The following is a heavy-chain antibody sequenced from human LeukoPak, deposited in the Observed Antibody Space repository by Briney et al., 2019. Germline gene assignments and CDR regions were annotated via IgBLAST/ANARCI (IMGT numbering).Heavy chain of an antibody. CDR2: INHSGST. Sequence: PSETLSLTCAVSGGSFSGYYWSWIRQPPGKGLEWIGEINHSGSTNYNPALKSRVTISVDTSKTQFSLKLSSVTAADTAVYYCARQLGYCSSTSCHKEIDYWGQGTLVTVSS. CDR1: GGSFSGYY. V-gene: IGHV4-34*01. J-gene: IGHJ4*02. CDR3: ARQLGYCSSTSCHKEIDY. D-gene: IGHD2-2*01.